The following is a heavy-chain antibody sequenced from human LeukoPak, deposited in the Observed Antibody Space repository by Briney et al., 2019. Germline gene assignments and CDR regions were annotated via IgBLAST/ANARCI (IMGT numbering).Heavy chain of an antibody. J-gene: IGHJ4*02. V-gene: IGHV3-30-3*01. CDR3: ARDDGGSDTLSLDD. CDR1: AFTFSSYA. Sequence: GRSLSLSCAASAFTFSSYAMHWVRQAPGKGLEWVAVISYDGSNKYYADSVKGRFTISRDNSKNTLYLQMNSLRAEDTAVYYCARDDGGSDTLSLDDWGQGTLVTVSS. D-gene: IGHD1-26*01. CDR2: ISYDGSNK.